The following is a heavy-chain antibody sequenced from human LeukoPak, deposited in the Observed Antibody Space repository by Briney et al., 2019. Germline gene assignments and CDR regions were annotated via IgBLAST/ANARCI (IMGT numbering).Heavy chain of an antibody. CDR3: ANFYNILSGYYKNPGSFDI. V-gene: IGHV1-24*01. Sequence: GASVRVSCKVSGYTLTDLSIHWLRLTPGKGLELMGGFNPENGKRIYAEKFQGRVTMPEDRSVNTAYLELTSLKSEDTAVYYCANFYNILSGYYKNPGSFDIWGQGTMVTVSS. CDR1: GYTLTDLS. D-gene: IGHD3-9*01. CDR2: FNPENGKR. J-gene: IGHJ3*02.